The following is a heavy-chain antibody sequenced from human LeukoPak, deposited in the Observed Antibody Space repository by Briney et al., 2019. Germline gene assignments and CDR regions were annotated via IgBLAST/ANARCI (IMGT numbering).Heavy chain of an antibody. Sequence: GGSLRLSCAASGFTFSSYSMNWVRQAPGKGLEWVSSISSSSSYIYYADSVKGRFTISRDNAKNSLYLQMSSLRAEDTAVYYCARVDYDSSGYYYNYYYYYMDVWGKGTTVTVSS. V-gene: IGHV3-21*01. CDR2: ISSSSSYI. CDR3: ARVDYDSSGYYYNYYYYYMDV. D-gene: IGHD3-22*01. CDR1: GFTFSSYS. J-gene: IGHJ6*03.